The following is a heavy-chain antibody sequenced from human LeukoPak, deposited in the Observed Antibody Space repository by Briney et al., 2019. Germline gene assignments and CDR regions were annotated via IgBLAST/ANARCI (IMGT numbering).Heavy chain of an antibody. J-gene: IGHJ4*02. CDR2: IYNSGNT. CDR3: ARFEHGKYRLDN. D-gene: IGHD2/OR15-2a*01. V-gene: IGHV4-39*07. Sequence: PSETLSLTCTVSGGSISSSSYYWGWIRQPPGKGLEWIGNIYNSGNTYFNPSLKSRVTISGDTSKNQFSLKLNSVTAADTAVYYCARFEHGKYRLDNWGQGILVTVSS. CDR1: GGSISSSSYY.